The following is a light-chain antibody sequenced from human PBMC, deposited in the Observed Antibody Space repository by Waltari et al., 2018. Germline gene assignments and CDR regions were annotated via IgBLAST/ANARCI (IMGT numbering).Light chain of an antibody. CDR2: WAS. V-gene: IGKV4-1*01. CDR3: MQSIQFPLT. CDR1: QSLLYSSNNKNY. Sequence: DIVMTQSPDSLAVSLGERATINCKSSQSLLYSSNNKNYLAWYQQKPGQPPKLLIYWASTRESGVPDRFSGSGSGTDFTLKISRVEAEDVGLYYCMQSIQFPLTFGGGTKVEIK. J-gene: IGKJ4*01.